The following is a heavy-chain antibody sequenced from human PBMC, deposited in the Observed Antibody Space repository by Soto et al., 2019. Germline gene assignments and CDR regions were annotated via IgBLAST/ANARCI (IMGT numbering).Heavy chain of an antibody. V-gene: IGHV3-23*01. J-gene: IGHJ4*02. Sequence: EAQLLESGGGLVQPGESLRLSCATSGFTFASYAMTWVRQAPGKGLEWVSSITTGGINTHYADFVRGRFTISRDNSKNTVYLEMKTLSAEDTAVYYCGKVMTDYSKAVGDDWGQGILVTVSS. D-gene: IGHD4-4*01. CDR1: GFTFASYA. CDR2: ITTGGINT. CDR3: GKVMTDYSKAVGDD.